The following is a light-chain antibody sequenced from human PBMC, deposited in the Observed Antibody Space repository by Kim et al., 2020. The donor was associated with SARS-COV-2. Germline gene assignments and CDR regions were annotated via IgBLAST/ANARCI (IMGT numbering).Light chain of an antibody. CDR1: SGHSSYI. Sequence: QPVLTQSSSASASLGSSVKLTCTLSSGHSSYIIAWHQQQPGKAPRYLMKLEGSGNSNKVSGVPDRFSGSSSGADRYLTISNLQSEDEADYYCETWDSNTRVFGGGTQLTVL. J-gene: IGLJ3*02. V-gene: IGLV4-60*03. CDR3: ETWDSNTRV. CDR2: LEGSGNS.